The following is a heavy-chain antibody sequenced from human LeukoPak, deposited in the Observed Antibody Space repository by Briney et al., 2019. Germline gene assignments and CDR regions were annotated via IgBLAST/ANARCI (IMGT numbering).Heavy chain of an antibody. CDR2: INPNSGGT. V-gene: IGHV1-2*02. CDR3: ARDEDLSYYDSSGYYLGWFDP. J-gene: IGHJ5*02. Sequence: ASVKVSCKASGYTFTGYYMHWVRQAPGQGLEWMGWINPNSGGTNYAQKFQGRVTMTRDTSISTAYMELSRLRSDDTAVYYCARDEDLSYYDSSGYYLGWFDPWGQGTLVTVSS. CDR1: GYTFTGYY. D-gene: IGHD3-22*01.